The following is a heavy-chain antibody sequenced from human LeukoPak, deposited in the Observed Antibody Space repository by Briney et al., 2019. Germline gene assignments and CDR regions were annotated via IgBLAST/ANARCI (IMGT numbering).Heavy chain of an antibody. CDR2: ISAYNGAT. CDR1: GYTFTHFG. CDR3: AGCCSSAGGYCDS. Sequence: ASMKVSCKASGYTFTHFGFTWVRQAPGQGPEWMGWISAYNGATDYAQKFQGRITMITDTSTSTVYMELRSLRSDDTAVYYCAGCCSSAGGYCDSWGQGTPVTVSS. D-gene: IGHD4-23*01. V-gene: IGHV1-18*01. J-gene: IGHJ4*02.